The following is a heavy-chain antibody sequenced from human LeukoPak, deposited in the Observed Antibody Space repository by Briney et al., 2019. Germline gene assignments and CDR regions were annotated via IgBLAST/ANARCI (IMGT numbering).Heavy chain of an antibody. CDR3: ASGSRFDY. Sequence: GGSLRLSCAASGFTFSXXXXXXVRQAPGKGLEWVAVIWYDGSNXYYADSVKGRXXXXRDNSKNTLYLQMNSLRTEDTAVYYCASGSRFDYWGQGTLVTVSS. J-gene: IGHJ4*02. CDR2: IWYDGSNX. D-gene: IGHD5/OR15-5a*01. CDR1: GFTFSXXX. V-gene: IGHV3-33*01.